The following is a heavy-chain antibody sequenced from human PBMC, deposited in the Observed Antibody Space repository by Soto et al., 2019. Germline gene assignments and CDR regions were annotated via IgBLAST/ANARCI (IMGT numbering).Heavy chain of an antibody. D-gene: IGHD1-1*01. CDR3: PRGGTKTAYTSTGS. CDR1: TATFTKSG. CDR2: ISTYNGNT. Sequence: ASVKLACKASTATFTKSGIAWVRQPLGQGLEWMGWISTYNGNTNKYHKKRFQGRFTMTSDSASNTAYMELRSLTPDDTEVYSCPRGGTKTAYTSTGSWGQGTLVTVSS. J-gene: IGHJ5*02. V-gene: IGHV1-18*04.